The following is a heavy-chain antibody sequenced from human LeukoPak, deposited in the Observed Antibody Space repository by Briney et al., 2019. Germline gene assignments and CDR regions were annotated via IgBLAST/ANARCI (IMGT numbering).Heavy chain of an antibody. CDR3: ARGRSPYGGNSCDY. Sequence: SETLSLTCAVYGGSFSGYYWSWIRQPPGKGLEWIGEINHSGSTSYNPSLKSRVTISVDTSKNQFSLKLSSVSAADTAVYYCARGRSPYGGNSCDYWGQGTPVTVSS. CDR2: INHSGST. V-gene: IGHV4-34*01. D-gene: IGHD4-23*01. CDR1: GGSFSGYY. J-gene: IGHJ4*02.